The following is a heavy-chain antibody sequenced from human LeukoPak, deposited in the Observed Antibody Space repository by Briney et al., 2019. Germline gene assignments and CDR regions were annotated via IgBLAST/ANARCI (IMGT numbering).Heavy chain of an antibody. CDR2: IYYSGST. D-gene: IGHD1-7*01. CDR1: GGSISSGGYY. J-gene: IGHJ4*02. V-gene: IGHV4-61*08. Sequence: SQTLSLTCTVSGGSISSGGYYWSWIRQPPGKGLEWIGYIYYSGSTNYNPSLKSRVTISVDTSRNQFSLKLSSVTAADTAVYYCTRGELFDYWGQGTLVTVSS. CDR3: TRGELFDY.